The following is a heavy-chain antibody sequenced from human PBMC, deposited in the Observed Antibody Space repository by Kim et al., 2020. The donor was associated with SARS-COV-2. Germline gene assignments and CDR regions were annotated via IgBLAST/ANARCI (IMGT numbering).Heavy chain of an antibody. CDR1: GFTFSSYS. V-gene: IGHV3-21*01. CDR2: ISSSSSYI. J-gene: IGHJ4*02. CDR3: ATYDRADYYDSSGYYYI. Sequence: GGSLRLSCAASGFTFSSYSMNWVRQAPGKGLEWVSSISSSSSYIYYADSVKGRFTISRDNAKNSLYLQMNSLRAEDTAVYYCATYDRADYYDSSGYYYIWGQGTLVTVSS. D-gene: IGHD3-22*01.